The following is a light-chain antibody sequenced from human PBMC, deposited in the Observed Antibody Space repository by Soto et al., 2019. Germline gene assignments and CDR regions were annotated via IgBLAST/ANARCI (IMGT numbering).Light chain of an antibody. J-gene: IGKJ1*01. Sequence: DIQMTQSPSSLSASIGDRVTITCQASQNITNNLSWYQQKPGKAPKVLIFDASSLESGVPSRFSGSGSGTDFTLTISSLQPEDFATYYCQQSYSTPLPFGQGTKVDIK. V-gene: IGKV1-39*01. CDR3: QQSYSTPLP. CDR1: QNITNN. CDR2: DAS.